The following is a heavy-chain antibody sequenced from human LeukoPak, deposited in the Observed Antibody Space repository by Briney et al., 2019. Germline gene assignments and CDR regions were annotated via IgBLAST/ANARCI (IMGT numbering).Heavy chain of an antibody. CDR3: ARGHSSGWYYYGMDV. J-gene: IGHJ6*02. Sequence: SQTLSLTCTVSGGSISSGSYYWSWIRQPAGKGLEWIGRIYTSGSTNYNPSLKSRVTISVDTSKNQFSLKLSSVTAADTAVYYCARGHSSGWYYYGMDVWGQGTTVTVSS. CDR1: GGSISSGSYY. D-gene: IGHD6-19*01. CDR2: IYTSGST. V-gene: IGHV4-61*02.